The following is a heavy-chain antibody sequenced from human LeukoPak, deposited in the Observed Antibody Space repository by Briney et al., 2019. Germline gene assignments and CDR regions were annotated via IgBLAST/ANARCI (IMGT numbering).Heavy chain of an antibody. Sequence: GGSLRLSCAASGFTFSSYAMSWVRQAPGKGLEWFSAISGSGGSTYYADSVKGRFTISRDNSKNTLYLQMNSLRAEDTAVYYCAKDPRIAVALYYFDYWGQGTLVTVSS. D-gene: IGHD6-19*01. CDR3: AKDPRIAVALYYFDY. V-gene: IGHV3-23*01. J-gene: IGHJ4*02. CDR1: GFTFSSYA. CDR2: ISGSGGST.